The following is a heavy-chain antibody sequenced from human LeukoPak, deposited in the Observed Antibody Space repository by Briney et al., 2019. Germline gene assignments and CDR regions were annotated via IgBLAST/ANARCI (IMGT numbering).Heavy chain of an antibody. D-gene: IGHD6-13*01. Sequence: GGSLRLSCAASGFTFSSYAMSWVRQAPGKGLEWVSAISGSGGSTYYADSVKGRFTISRDNSKNTLYLQMNSLRAEDTAVYYCAKTLTTLYSSSWYGDMYYFDYWGQGTLVTVSS. CDR1: GFTFSSYA. V-gene: IGHV3-23*01. CDR2: ISGSGGST. J-gene: IGHJ4*02. CDR3: AKTLTTLYSSSWYGDMYYFDY.